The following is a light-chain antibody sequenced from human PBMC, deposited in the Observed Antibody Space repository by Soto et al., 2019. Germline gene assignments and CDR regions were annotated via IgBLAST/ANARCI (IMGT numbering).Light chain of an antibody. Sequence: EIVLTQSPGTLSLSPGERATLSCRVSQSVSSSFLAWYQQKPGQAPRLLIYGATSRATGIPDRFSGSGSGTDFTFTISRLEPEDVAVYYCQQYDSSPLTFGGGTKVEIK. CDR1: QSVSSSF. CDR2: GAT. J-gene: IGKJ4*01. CDR3: QQYDSSPLT. V-gene: IGKV3-20*01.